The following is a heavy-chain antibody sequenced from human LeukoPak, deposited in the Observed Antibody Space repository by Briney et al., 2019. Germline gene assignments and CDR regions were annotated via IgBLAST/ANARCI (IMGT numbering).Heavy chain of an antibody. CDR1: GFTLSSYA. CDR2: ISGSGGST. Sequence: GGSLRLSCAASGFTLSSYAMSWVRQAPGKGLEWVSTISGSGGSTYYADSVKGRFTISRDNFKNTLFLQMNSLRAEDTAVYYCARDRAVVADPFDYWGQGTLVTVSS. CDR3: ARDRAVVADPFDY. V-gene: IGHV3-23*01. D-gene: IGHD2-15*01. J-gene: IGHJ4*02.